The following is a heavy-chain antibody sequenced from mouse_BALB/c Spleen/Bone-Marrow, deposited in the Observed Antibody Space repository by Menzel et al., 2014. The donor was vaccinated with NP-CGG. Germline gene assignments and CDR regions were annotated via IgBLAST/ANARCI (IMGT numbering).Heavy chain of an antibody. CDR3: TRSYERYYAMDY. J-gene: IGHJ4*01. CDR2: IYPGNSDT. Sequence: VHVKQSGTVLARPRASVKMSCKASGYTFTSYWMHWVKQRPGQGLEWIGAIYPGNSDTSYNQEFKGKAKLTAVTSTSTAYMELSSLTNEDSAVYYCTRSYERYYAMDYWGQGTSVTVSS. V-gene: IGHV1-5*01. CDR1: GYTFTSYW. D-gene: IGHD1-1*01.